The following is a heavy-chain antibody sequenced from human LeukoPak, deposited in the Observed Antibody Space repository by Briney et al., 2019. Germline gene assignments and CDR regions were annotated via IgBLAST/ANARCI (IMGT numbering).Heavy chain of an antibody. D-gene: IGHD2-21*02. V-gene: IGHV3-7*01. J-gene: IGHJ4*02. CDR1: RFTFSNYW. Sequence: GGSLTLSCVASRFTFSNYWMSWVRQAPGKGLEWVANTKQDGSKKPHADSMKGRFTISRDNAKESLYLQLNSLRVDDTAVYYCAKWGPHCVGDYCPALDSWGQGTLVTVSS. CDR2: TKQDGSKK. CDR3: AKWGPHCVGDYCPALDS.